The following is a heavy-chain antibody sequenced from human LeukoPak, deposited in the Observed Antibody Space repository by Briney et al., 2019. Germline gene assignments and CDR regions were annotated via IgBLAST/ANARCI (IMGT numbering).Heavy chain of an antibody. CDR2: IYIGGGT. V-gene: IGHV3-66*01. J-gene: IGHJ4*02. CDR1: GFPVISNY. CDR3: ARVNYYYGRHVDY. D-gene: IGHD3-10*01. Sequence: PRGYLRPSCAAPGFPVISNYMSWVLQAPGPGVECVSLIYIGGGTTSAGSVRGRLTFSRETSKNTLYLQMNSLRGEEPAVYNWARVNYYYGRHVDYGGQGTLVTVS.